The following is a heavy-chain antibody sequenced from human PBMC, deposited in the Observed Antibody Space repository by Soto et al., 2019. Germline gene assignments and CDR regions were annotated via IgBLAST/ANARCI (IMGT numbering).Heavy chain of an antibody. Sequence: SLRLSCASSGFTFSSYAMSWVRQAPGKGLEWVSAISGSGGSTYYADSVKGRFTISRDNSKNTLYLQMNSLRAEDTAVYYCAKDLRSSSFTIGFDPWGQGTLVTVSS. V-gene: IGHV3-23*01. CDR1: GFTFSSYA. D-gene: IGHD6-6*01. J-gene: IGHJ5*02. CDR2: ISGSGGST. CDR3: AKDLRSSSFTIGFDP.